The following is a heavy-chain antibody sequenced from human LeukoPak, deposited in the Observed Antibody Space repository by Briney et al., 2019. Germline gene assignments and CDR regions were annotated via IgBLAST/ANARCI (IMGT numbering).Heavy chain of an antibody. CDR2: FNPSGSNI. D-gene: IGHD4-17*01. CDR1: GYTFDVYY. J-gene: IGHJ2*01. CDR3: ARGRTVTNDFDL. V-gene: IGHV1-46*02. Sequence: GASVKVSCKASGYTFDVYYIHWVRQAPGQGLEWMGIFNPSGSNINYAQRFQGRVTLTRDTSTTTVYMDLSGLRPEDTAVYYCARGRTVTNDFDLWGRGTLLTVSS.